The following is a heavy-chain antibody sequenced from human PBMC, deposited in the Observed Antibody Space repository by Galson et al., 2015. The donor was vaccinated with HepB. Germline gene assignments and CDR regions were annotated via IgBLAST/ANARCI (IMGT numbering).Heavy chain of an antibody. CDR3: AKYPGSNWGFDY. CDR2: ISGSGGST. CDR1: GFTFSSYA. Sequence: SLRLSCAASGFTFSSYAMSWVRQAPGKGLEWVSAISGSGGSTYYADSVKGRFTISRDNSKNTLYLQMNSLRAEDTAVYYCAKYPGSNWGFDYWGQGTLVTVSS. J-gene: IGHJ4*02. D-gene: IGHD6-13*01. V-gene: IGHV3-23*01.